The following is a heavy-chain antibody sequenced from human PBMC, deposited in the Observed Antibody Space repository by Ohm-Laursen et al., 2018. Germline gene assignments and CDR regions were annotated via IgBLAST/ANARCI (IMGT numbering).Heavy chain of an antibody. CDR1: GFTFSDYY. V-gene: IGHV3-30*18. CDR3: AKDVGVAFAYDS. CDR2: VSYDERYK. D-gene: IGHD2-15*01. J-gene: IGHJ4*02. Sequence: SLRLSCAASGFTFSDYYMSWIRQAPGKGLEWVAVVSYDERYKNYVDSVKGRFTVSRDNSKDTLYLQMNSLRNEDTAIYYCAKDVGVAFAYDSWGQGTLVTVSS.